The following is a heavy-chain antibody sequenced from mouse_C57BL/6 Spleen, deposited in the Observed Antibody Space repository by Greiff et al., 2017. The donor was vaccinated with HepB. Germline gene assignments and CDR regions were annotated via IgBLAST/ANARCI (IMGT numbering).Heavy chain of an antibody. CDR3: ARGSYDGYDGGAMDY. CDR2: ISNGGGST. J-gene: IGHJ4*01. CDR1: GFTFSDYY. Sequence: EVQLVESGGGLVQPGGSLKLSCAASGFTFSDYYMYWVRQTPEKRLEWVAYISNGGGSTYYPDTVKGRFTISRDNAKNTLYLQMSRLKSEDTAMYYCARGSYDGYDGGAMDYWGQGTSVTVSS. D-gene: IGHD2-3*01. V-gene: IGHV5-12*01.